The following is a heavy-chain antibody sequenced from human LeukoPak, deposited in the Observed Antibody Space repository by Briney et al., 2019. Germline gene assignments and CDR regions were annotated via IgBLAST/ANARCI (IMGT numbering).Heavy chain of an antibody. D-gene: IGHD3-22*01. CDR2: ISSDSSTI. J-gene: IGHJ1*01. Sequence: PGGSLRLSCAASGFTFSSYSMNWVRQAPGKGLEWISYISSDSSTIYYADSVKGRFTISRDNAKHSLYLQMTSLRAEDTAVYYCAISAPNYYDSSGYYSYFQHWGQGTLVTVSS. CDR1: GFTFSSYS. V-gene: IGHV3-48*04. CDR3: AISAPNYYDSSGYYSYFQH.